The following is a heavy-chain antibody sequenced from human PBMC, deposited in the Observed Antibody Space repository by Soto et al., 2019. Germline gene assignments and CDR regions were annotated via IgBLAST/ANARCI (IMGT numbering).Heavy chain of an antibody. V-gene: IGHV2-5*02. CDR2: IYWDDDK. CDR3: AHSQVEMATAVLYFDY. Sequence: QITLKESGPTLVKPTQTLTLTCTFSGFSVSTSGVGVGWIRQSPGKALEWLALIYWDDDKCYSPSLKSRLTINTNTSKPQVVPTMTNMDPVDTATYYCAHSQVEMATAVLYFDYWGQGTLVTVSS. CDR1: GFSVSTSGVG. D-gene: IGHD5-18*01. J-gene: IGHJ4*02.